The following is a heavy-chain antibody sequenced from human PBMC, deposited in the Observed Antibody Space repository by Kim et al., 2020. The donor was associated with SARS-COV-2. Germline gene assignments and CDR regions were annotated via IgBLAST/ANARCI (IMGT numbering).Heavy chain of an antibody. J-gene: IGHJ6*02. CDR3: AHRWEVMVRGPLFPGYYYYGMDV. D-gene: IGHD3-10*01. Sequence: SVKVSCKASGFTFTSSAVQWVRQARGQRLEWIGWIVVGSGNTNYAQKFQERVTITRDMSTSTAYMELSSLRSEDTAVYYCAHRWEVMVRGPLFPGYYYYGMDVWGQGTTVTVSS. V-gene: IGHV1-58*01. CDR1: GFTFTSSA. CDR2: IVVGSGNT.